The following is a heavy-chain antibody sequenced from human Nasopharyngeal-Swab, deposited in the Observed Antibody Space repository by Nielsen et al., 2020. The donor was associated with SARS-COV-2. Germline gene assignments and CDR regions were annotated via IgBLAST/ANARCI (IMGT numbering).Heavy chain of an antibody. Sequence: GESLKISCAASGFTFSSSDMHWFRQATGKGLECVSAIGTAGDTYYPGSVKGRFTISRENAKNSLYLQMNSLRAGDTAVYYCARALHSYGMDVWGQGTTVTVSS. J-gene: IGHJ6*02. CDR3: ARALHSYGMDV. CDR1: GFTFSSSD. D-gene: IGHD1-26*01. V-gene: IGHV3-13*01. CDR2: IGTAGDT.